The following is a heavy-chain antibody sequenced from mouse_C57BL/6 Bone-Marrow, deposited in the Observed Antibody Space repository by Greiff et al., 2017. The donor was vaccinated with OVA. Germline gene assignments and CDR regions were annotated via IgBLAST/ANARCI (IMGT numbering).Heavy chain of an antibody. V-gene: IGHV5-6*01. Sequence: EVKLQESGGDLVKPGGSLKLSCAASGFTFSSYGMSWVRQTPDRRLEWVATISSGGSYPYYPDSVKGRFTISRDNAKNTLYLQMSSLKSEDTAMYYCARHRVLLLLGAMDYWGQGTSVTVSS. CDR1: GFTFSSYG. CDR2: ISSGGSYP. CDR3: ARHRVLLLLGAMDY. J-gene: IGHJ4*01. D-gene: IGHD3-3*01.